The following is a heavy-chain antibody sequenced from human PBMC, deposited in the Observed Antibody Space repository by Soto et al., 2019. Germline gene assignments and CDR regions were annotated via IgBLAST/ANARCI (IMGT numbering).Heavy chain of an antibody. D-gene: IGHD3-3*01. CDR3: ARSGYPFAYDY. V-gene: IGHV3-74*01. Sequence: PGGSLRLSCAASGITLSSYWMHWVRQAPGKGLVWVSHIDADGSTTNYADSVKGRFTISRDNAKNTLYLQMNSLRAEDTAVYYCARSGYPFAYDYWGQGTLVTVSS. CDR2: IDADGSTT. CDR1: GITLSSYW. J-gene: IGHJ4*02.